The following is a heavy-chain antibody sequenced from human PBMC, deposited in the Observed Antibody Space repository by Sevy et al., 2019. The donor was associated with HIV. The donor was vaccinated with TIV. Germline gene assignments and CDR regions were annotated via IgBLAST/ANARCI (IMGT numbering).Heavy chain of an antibody. CDR3: ANRAGPIFDN. D-gene: IGHD6-19*01. V-gene: IGHV3-23*01. J-gene: IGHJ4*02. CDR2: ISDSGGYT. CDR1: GSTFSNYY. Sequence: GGSLRLSCVVSGSTFSNYYMSWVRQAPGKGLEWVSVISDSGGYTSYTDSVKGRFTISRDNSKNTLYLQMNSLRVEDTAIYYCANRAGPIFDNWGQGTLVTVSS.